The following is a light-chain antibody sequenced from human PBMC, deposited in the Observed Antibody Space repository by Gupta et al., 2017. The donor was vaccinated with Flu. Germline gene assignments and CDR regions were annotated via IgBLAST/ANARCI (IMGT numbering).Light chain of an antibody. V-gene: IGKV1-27*01. CDR1: QGIANH. CDR3: QREDDAPLT. Sequence: DIQLTQSPSSLSASEGDRVTITCRASQGIANHLAWYQQKPGKVPKLLIYAASTSQSGVPSRFSGSGSGTDVTLTISSLQPEDVATYYCQREDDAPLTFGGGTRVEIK. J-gene: IGKJ4*01. CDR2: AAS.